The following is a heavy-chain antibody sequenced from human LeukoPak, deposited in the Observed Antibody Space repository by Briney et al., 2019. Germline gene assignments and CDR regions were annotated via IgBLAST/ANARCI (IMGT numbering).Heavy chain of an antibody. CDR1: GGSISSGTYS. V-gene: IGHV4-39*01. Sequence: AETLSLTCTVSGGSISSGTYSWGWMRQPPGKGLEWIGSIYYSGNAYYNPSLNSRVTISVDTSKNQLSLKLNSVTAADTAVYYCARHVRQQLPPKAFDYWGQGTLVTVSS. J-gene: IGHJ4*02. D-gene: IGHD6-13*01. CDR2: IYYSGNA. CDR3: ARHVRQQLPPKAFDY.